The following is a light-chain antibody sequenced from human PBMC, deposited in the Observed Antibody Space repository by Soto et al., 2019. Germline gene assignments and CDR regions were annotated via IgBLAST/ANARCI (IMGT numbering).Light chain of an antibody. Sequence: QSVLTQPASVSGSPGQSITISCTGTSSDVGSYNLVSWYQQHPGKAPKLMIYEGSKRPSGVSNRFSGSKSGNTASLTISGLQAEDEADYYCCSDAGSSTFVVFGGVTKVTVL. CDR2: EGS. CDR1: SSDVGSYNL. V-gene: IGLV2-23*03. CDR3: CSDAGSSTFVV. J-gene: IGLJ2*01.